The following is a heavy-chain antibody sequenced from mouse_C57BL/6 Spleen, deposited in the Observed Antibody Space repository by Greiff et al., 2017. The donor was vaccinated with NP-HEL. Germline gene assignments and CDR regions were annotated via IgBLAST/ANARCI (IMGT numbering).Heavy chain of an antibody. D-gene: IGHD1-1*01. J-gene: IGHJ1*03. V-gene: IGHV1-19*01. CDR2: INPYNGGT. Sequence: EVQLQQSGPVLVKPGASVKMSCKASGYTFTDYYMNWVKQSHGKSLEWIGVINPYNGGTSYNQKFKGKATLTVDKSSSTAYMELNSLTSEDSAVYYCARDHYYGSSYVDWYFDVWGTGTTVTVSS. CDR3: ARDHYYGSSYVDWYFDV. CDR1: GYTFTDYY.